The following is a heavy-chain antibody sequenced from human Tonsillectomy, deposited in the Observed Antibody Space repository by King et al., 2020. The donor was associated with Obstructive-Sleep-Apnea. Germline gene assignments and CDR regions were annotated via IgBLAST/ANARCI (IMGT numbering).Heavy chain of an antibody. CDR3: ARAGYYPYYFDY. D-gene: IGHD3-22*01. J-gene: IGHJ4*02. CDR2: NYYSGSS. CDR1: GGSISSGDFY. Sequence: QLQESGPGLVKPSQTLSLTCTVSGGSISSGDFYWSWVRQPPGKGLVWIGYNYYSGSSYYNPSLNSRVTISGDTSKNQFYLKLSSVTAADTAVYYCARAGYYPYYFDYWGQGTLVTVSS. V-gene: IGHV4-30-4*01.